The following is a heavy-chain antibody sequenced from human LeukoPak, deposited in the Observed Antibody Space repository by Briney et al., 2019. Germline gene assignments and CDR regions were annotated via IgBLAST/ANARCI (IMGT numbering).Heavy chain of an antibody. CDR2: IYYTGST. Sequence: PSETLSLTCTVSGGSIVSYYWSWIRQPPGKGLECIGYIYYTGSTNYNPSLKSRVTISVDTSKNQFSLKLSSVTAADTAVYYCARDSRSITMIVVDDAFDIWGQGTMVTVSS. CDR3: ARDSRSITMIVVDDAFDI. CDR1: GGSIVSYY. V-gene: IGHV4-59*12. D-gene: IGHD3-22*01. J-gene: IGHJ3*02.